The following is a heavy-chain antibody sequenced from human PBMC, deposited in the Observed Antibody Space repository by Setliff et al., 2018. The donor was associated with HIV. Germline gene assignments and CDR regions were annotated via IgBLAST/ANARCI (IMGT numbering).Heavy chain of an antibody. CDR3: ARHRGMIGTTWYNHYMDV. J-gene: IGHJ6*03. V-gene: IGHV4-39*07. CDR2: IYYSGSS. CDR1: GGSITSSSNY. D-gene: IGHD1-7*01. Sequence: SETLSLTCTVSGGSITSSSNYWGWIRQPPGKGLEWIGSIYYSGSSYYNPSLKSRVTILLDTSKNQFSLRLDSLTAADTAVYYCARHRGMIGTTWYNHYMDVWGKGATVTVSS.